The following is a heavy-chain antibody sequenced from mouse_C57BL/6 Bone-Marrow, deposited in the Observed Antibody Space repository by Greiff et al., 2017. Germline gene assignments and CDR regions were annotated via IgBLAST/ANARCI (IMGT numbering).Heavy chain of an antibody. Sequence: VQLQESDAELVKPGASVKISCKVSGYTFTDHTIHWMKQRPEQGLEWIGYIYPRDGSTKYNEKFKGKATLTADKSSSTAYMQLNSLTSEDSAVYFCAFITTVVALDYYAMDYWGQGTSVTVSS. CDR3: AFITTVVALDYYAMDY. V-gene: IGHV1-78*01. CDR2: IYPRDGST. J-gene: IGHJ4*01. CDR1: GYTFTDHT. D-gene: IGHD1-1*01.